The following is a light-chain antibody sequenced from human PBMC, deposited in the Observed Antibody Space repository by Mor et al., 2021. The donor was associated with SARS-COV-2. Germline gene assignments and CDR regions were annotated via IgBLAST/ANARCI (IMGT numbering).Light chain of an antibody. CDR3: QQYYSTPLT. CDR2: WAS. V-gene: IGKV4-1*01. J-gene: IGKJ4*01. CDR1: QSVLHSSNNKNY. Sequence: SCQSVLHSSNNKNYLAWYQQKPGQPPKLLIYWASTREYGVPDRFSGSGSGTDFTLTISSLQAEDVAVYYCQQYYSTPLTFGGG.